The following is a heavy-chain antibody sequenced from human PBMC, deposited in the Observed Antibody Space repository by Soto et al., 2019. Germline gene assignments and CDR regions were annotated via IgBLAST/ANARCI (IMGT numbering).Heavy chain of an antibody. Sequence: ASVKVSCKASGYTFTGYAMHWVRQAPGQRLEWMGWINAGNGNTKYSQKFQGRVTITRDTSASTAYMELSSLRSEDTAVYYCARASEECSSTSCYGYYYYYMDVWGKGTTVTVSS. CDR3: ARASEECSSTSCYGYYYYYMDV. CDR1: GYTFTGYA. D-gene: IGHD2-2*01. J-gene: IGHJ6*03. CDR2: INAGNGNT. V-gene: IGHV1-3*01.